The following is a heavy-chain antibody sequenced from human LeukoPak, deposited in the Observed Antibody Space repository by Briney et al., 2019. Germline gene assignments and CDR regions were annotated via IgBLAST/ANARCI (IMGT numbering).Heavy chain of an antibody. V-gene: IGHV1-2*02. Sequence: ASVKVSCKASGYTFTGYYMRWVRQAPGQGLEWMGWINPNSGGTNYAQKFQGRVTMTRDTSISTAYMELSSLRSEDTAVYYCARVTEQNFDYWGQGTLVTVSS. CDR2: INPNSGGT. D-gene: IGHD1-26*01. CDR3: ARVTEQNFDY. CDR1: GYTFTGYY. J-gene: IGHJ4*02.